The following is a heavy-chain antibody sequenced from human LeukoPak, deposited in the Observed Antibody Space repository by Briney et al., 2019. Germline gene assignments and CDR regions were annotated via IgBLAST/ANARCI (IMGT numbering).Heavy chain of an antibody. Sequence: PSETLSLTCTVSGGSISSSSYYWGWIRQPPGKGLEWIGSIYYSGSTYYNPSLKSRVTISVDTSKNQFSLKLSSVTAADTAVYYCARVSRHSSSKYYYYYYMDVWGKGTTVTVSS. CDR1: GGSISSSSYY. CDR2: IYYSGST. CDR3: ARVSRHSSSKYYYYYYMDV. J-gene: IGHJ6*03. V-gene: IGHV4-39*07. D-gene: IGHD6-6*01.